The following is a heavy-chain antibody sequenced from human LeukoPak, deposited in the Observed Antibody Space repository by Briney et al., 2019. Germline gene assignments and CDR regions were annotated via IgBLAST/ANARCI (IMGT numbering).Heavy chain of an antibody. V-gene: IGHV4-59*01. CDR3: ARASSGAIYYYGMDV. CDR1: GGPISRSY. CDR2: IFNSGST. Sequence: SETLSVTCTISGGPISRSYWTWIRQVPGKGVEWIGCIFNSGSTLYNPSLKSRVTISEDTSRSQFSLKLSSVPAADMAVYYCARASSGAIYYYGMDVWGQGTTVTVSS. J-gene: IGHJ6*02. D-gene: IGHD3-10*01.